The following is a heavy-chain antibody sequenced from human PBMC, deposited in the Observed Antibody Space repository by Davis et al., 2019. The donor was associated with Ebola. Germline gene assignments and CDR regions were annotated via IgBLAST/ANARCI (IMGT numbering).Heavy chain of an antibody. J-gene: IGHJ4*02. D-gene: IGHD1-20*01. CDR3: ARGVTGPYFDY. CDR1: GGSISSYY. V-gene: IGHV4-59*01. Sequence: MPSETLSLTCTVSGGSISSYYWSWIRQPPGKGLEWIGYIYYSGSTNYNPSLKSRVTISVDTSKNQFSLKLSSVTAADTAVYYCARGVTGPYFDYWGQGTLVTVSS. CDR2: IYYSGST.